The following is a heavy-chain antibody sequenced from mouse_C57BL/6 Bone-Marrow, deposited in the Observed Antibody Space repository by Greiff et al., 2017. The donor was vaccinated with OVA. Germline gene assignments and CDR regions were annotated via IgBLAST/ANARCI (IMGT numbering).Heavy chain of an antibody. J-gene: IGHJ3*01. Sequence: EVQLQQSGPELVKPGASVKISCKASGYTFTDYYMNWVKQSHGKSLEWIGDINPNNGGTSYNQKFKGKATLTVDKSSSTAYMELRSLTSEDSAVYYCARLCSWFAYWGQGTLVTVSA. D-gene: IGHD6-5*01. CDR3: ARLCSWFAY. V-gene: IGHV1-26*01. CDR2: INPNNGGT. CDR1: GYTFTDYY.